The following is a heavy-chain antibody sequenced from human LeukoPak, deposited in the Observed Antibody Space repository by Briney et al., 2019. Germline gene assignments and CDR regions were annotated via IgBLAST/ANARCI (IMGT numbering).Heavy chain of an antibody. D-gene: IGHD4-23*01. V-gene: IGHV3-48*03. CDR2: ISSSGGTV. Sequence: PGGSLRLSCAASGFTFISYEMNWVRQAPGNGLEWVSYISSSGGTVYYADSVKGRFTISRDNAKNSLYLQMNSLRAEDTAVYYCARAVNGGSSPDYWGQGTLVTVSS. CDR1: GFTFISYE. CDR3: ARAVNGGSSPDY. J-gene: IGHJ4*02.